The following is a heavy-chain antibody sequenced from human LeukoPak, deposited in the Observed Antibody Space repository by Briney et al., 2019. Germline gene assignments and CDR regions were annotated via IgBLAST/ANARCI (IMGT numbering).Heavy chain of an antibody. Sequence: GGSLRLSCAASGFAFSGYGMHWVRQAPGRGLEWVALLSNDGSNKYYADSMKGRFTISRDNSKNTLYLQMLSLRTEDTAVYYCAKDLYSSSSSFDFWGQGTLVTVSS. CDR3: AKDLYSSSSSFDF. D-gene: IGHD6-6*01. J-gene: IGHJ4*02. CDR2: LSNDGSNK. V-gene: IGHV3-30*18. CDR1: GFAFSGYG.